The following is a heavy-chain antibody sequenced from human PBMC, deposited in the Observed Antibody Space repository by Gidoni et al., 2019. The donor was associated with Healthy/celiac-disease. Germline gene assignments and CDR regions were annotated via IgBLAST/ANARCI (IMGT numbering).Heavy chain of an antibody. CDR3: ATGCRDGYNYLRYYFDY. Sequence: QVQLVQSGAEVKKPGASVKVSCTVSGYTLTDLSMHWVRQAPGKGLEWMGGFDPEDGETIYAQKFQGRVTMTEDTSTDTAYMELSSLRSEDTAVYYCATGCRDGYNYLRYYFDYWGQGTLVTVSS. D-gene: IGHD5-12*01. CDR2: FDPEDGET. CDR1: GYTLTDLS. J-gene: IGHJ4*02. V-gene: IGHV1-24*01.